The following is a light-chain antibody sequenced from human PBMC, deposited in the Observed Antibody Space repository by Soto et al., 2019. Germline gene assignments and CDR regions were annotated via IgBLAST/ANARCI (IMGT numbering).Light chain of an antibody. CDR2: AAS. CDR3: QKYNSAPWT. CDR1: QSITNY. V-gene: IGKV1-27*01. J-gene: IGKJ1*01. Sequence: DIQMTQSPSSLSASVGDRVTITCRASQSITNYLAWYQQKAGKVPKLLIYAASTLQSGVPSRFSGRGSGTDFTLTISSLQPEDVATYYCQKYNSAPWTFGQGTKVEVK.